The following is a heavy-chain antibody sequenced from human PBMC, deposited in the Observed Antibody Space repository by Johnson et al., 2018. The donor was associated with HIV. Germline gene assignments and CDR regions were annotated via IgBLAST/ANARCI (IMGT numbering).Heavy chain of an antibody. CDR2: IYFDGSKI. CDR1: RITLSSYG. CDR3: ARLQSSGYWSFDAFDI. D-gene: IGHD3-22*01. V-gene: IGHV3-30*03. Sequence: QEQLVESGGGVVQHGRSLRLSCAASRITLSSYGMHWVRQAPGKGLEWVAFIYFDGSKIYHADSVKGRFTISRDNSKNMLYLQMKSLRPDDTAVYYCARLQSSGYWSFDAFDIWGEGTMVIVSS. J-gene: IGHJ3*02.